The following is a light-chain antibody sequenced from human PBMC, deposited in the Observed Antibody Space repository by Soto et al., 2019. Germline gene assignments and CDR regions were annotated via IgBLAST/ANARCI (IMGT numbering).Light chain of an antibody. CDR3: QFFDSLSGSVV. Sequence: QLVLTQTPSVSGAPGQTVTISCTGTTSNVHWYQQLPGTAPKLLIFDNTNRPSGVPDRFSGSKSDTSASLAITGLQAEDEADYYCQFFDSLSGSVVFGGGTQLTVL. CDR2: DNT. V-gene: IGLV1-40*01. CDR1: TSN. J-gene: IGLJ7*01.